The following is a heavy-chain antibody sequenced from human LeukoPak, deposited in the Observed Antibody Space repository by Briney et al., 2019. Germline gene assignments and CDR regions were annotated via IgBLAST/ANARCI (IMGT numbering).Heavy chain of an antibody. D-gene: IGHD6-19*01. CDR1: GGSISSYY. V-gene: IGHV4-59*08. Sequence: SETLSLTCTVSGGSISSYYWSWIRQPPGKGLEWIGYIYYSGSTNYNPSLKSRVTISVDTSKYQFSLKLSSVTAADTAVYYCARSKQWLVRHFDYWGQGTLVTVSS. CDR3: ARSKQWLVRHFDY. J-gene: IGHJ4*02. CDR2: IYYSGST.